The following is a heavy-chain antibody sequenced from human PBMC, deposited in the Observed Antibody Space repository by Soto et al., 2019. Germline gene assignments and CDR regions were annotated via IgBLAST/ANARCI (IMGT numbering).Heavy chain of an antibody. Sequence: PSETLSLTCAVYGGSFSGYYWSWIRQPPGKGLEWIGEINHSGSTNYNPSLKSRVTISVDTSKNQFSLKLSSVTAADTAVYYCARGGGEYYYYGMDVWGQRTTVTVSS. D-gene: IGHD3-10*01. CDR2: INHSGST. V-gene: IGHV4-34*01. J-gene: IGHJ6*02. CDR3: ARGGGEYYYYGMDV. CDR1: GGSFSGYY.